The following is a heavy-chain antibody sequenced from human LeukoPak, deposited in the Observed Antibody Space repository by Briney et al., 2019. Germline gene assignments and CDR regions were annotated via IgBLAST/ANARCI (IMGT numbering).Heavy chain of an antibody. J-gene: IGHJ4*02. CDR2: IYYSGST. CDR3: AREGPNYDSSGYPPGSFDY. D-gene: IGHD3-22*01. Sequence: SETLSLTCTVSGGSISSYYWSWIRQPPGKGLEWIRYIYYSGSTNYNPSLKSRVTISVDTSKNQFSLKLSSVTAADTAVYYCAREGPNYDSSGYPPGSFDYWGQGTLVTVSS. V-gene: IGHV4-59*01. CDR1: GGSISSYY.